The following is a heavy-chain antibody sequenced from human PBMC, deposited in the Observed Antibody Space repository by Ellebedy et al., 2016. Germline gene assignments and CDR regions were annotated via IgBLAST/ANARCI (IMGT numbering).Heavy chain of an antibody. CDR1: EFSFDDYA. J-gene: IGHJ4*02. CDR3: VKGSIAVIATCFDY. V-gene: IGHV3-9*01. Sequence: SLKISCAASEFSFDDYAMHWVRQAPGMGLEWVSGISWNRGSMQYADSVKGRFTISRDNAKNSLYLQMNSLRTEDTAFYYCVKGSIAVIATCFDYWGQGTLVTVSS. D-gene: IGHD6-19*01. CDR2: ISWNRGSM.